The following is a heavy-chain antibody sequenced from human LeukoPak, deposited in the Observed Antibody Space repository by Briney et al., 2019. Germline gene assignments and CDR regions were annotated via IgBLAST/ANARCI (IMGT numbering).Heavy chain of an antibody. CDR1: GFTFSGDA. V-gene: IGHV3-23*01. CDR3: VKDSGTDYR. CDR2: ISGVGAST. J-gene: IGHJ4*02. Sequence: GGSLRLSCAASGFTFSGDAMSGVRQAPGKGLEWVSTISGVGASTYYADSVKSRFTISRDNSENTLYLQMNSLRAEDTAVYYCVKDSGTDYRWGQGTLVTVSS. D-gene: IGHD3-10*01.